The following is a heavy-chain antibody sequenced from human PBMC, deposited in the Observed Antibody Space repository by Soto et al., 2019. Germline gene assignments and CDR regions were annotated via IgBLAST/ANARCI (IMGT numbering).Heavy chain of an antibody. J-gene: IGHJ6*02. D-gene: IGHD2-2*01. CDR2: INHSGST. V-gene: IGHV4-34*01. Sequence: EDLHLPSAVSGGSSSPCYGSWCRQPPGKEQEWIGEINHSGSTTYNPSLKSRVTISVDTSKNQFSLKLSSVTAADTAVYYCARAFHEVIVVVPAAVRTPYGMDVWCQGTTVT. CDR1: GGSSSPCY. CDR3: ARAFHEVIVVVPAAVRTPYGMDV.